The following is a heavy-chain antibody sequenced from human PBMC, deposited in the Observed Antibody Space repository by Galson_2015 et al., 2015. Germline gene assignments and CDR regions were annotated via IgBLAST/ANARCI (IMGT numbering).Heavy chain of an antibody. CDR2: ISSSGSDT. D-gene: IGHD2-15*01. Sequence: SLRLSCAASGFTFSDYYMSWIRQAPGKGLEWVSYISSSGSDTNYADSVKGRFTVSRDNARNSLYLQTNSLRAEDTAVYYCARVKGSYAVDYWGQGTLVTVSS. CDR1: GFTFSDYY. CDR3: ARVKGSYAVDY. J-gene: IGHJ4*02. V-gene: IGHV3-11*05.